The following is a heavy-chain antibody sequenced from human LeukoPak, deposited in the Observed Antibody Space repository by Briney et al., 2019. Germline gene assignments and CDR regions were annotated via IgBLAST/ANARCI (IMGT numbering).Heavy chain of an antibody. V-gene: IGHV3-66*01. CDR3: ARDRNYYDSSGYSDAFDI. D-gene: IGHD3-22*01. J-gene: IGHJ3*02. CDR1: GFTVSSNY. CDR2: IYSGGSA. Sequence: GGSLRLSCAASGFTVSSNYMSWVRQAPGKGLEWVSVIYSGGSAYYADSVKGRFTISRDNSKNTLYLQMNSLRAEDTAVYYCARDRNYYDSSGYSDAFDIWGQGTMVTVSS.